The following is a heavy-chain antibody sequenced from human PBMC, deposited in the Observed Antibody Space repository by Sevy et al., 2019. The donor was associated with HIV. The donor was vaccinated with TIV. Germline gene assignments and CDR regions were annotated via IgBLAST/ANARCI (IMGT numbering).Heavy chain of an antibody. CDR1: GFTFSSYA. CDR3: AKSPDYGDYAGYFQH. D-gene: IGHD4-17*01. J-gene: IGHJ1*01. V-gene: IGHV3-23*01. CDR2: ISGSGGST. Sequence: GGSLRLSCAASGFTFSSYAMSWVRQAPGKGLEWVSAISGSGGSTYYADSVKGRFTISRDNSKNTLYLQMNSLRAEDTAVYYCAKSPDYGDYAGYFQHWGQCTLVTVSS.